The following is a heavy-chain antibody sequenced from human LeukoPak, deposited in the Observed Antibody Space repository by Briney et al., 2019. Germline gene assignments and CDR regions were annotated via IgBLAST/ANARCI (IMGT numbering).Heavy chain of an antibody. CDR1: GLTFSIYW. CDR3: VRGHRGLEI. J-gene: IGHJ3*02. CDR2: TNPDGSEK. Sequence: PGESLRLSCAVSGLTFSIYWMCWVRQAPGKGLEWVANTNPDGSEKYYVDSVKGRFTISRDNAKDSLYLQMNSLRGEDTAVYYCVRGHRGLEIWGQGTMVTVSS. V-gene: IGHV3-7*01.